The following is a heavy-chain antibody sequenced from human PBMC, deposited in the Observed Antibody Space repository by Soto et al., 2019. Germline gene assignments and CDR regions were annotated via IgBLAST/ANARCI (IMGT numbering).Heavy chain of an antibody. J-gene: IGHJ4*02. D-gene: IGHD5-12*01. Sequence: QVQLVESGGGVVQPGRSLRLSCAASGFTFSHYGRQWVRQAPGKGLEWVAVISYDGSDQYYADSVKGRFTISRDNSKNTLFLQMNSLRAEDTAVYFCAKAEMATIDYWGEGSLVTVSS. CDR1: GFTFSHYG. V-gene: IGHV3-30*18. CDR3: AKAEMATIDY. CDR2: ISYDGSDQ.